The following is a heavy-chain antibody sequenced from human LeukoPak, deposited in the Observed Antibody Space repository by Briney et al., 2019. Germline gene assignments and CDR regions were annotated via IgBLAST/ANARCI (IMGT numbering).Heavy chain of an antibody. CDR3: ARAYQLLKRFLEWLLNYYYYYGMDV. J-gene: IGHJ6*02. CDR1: GFTFSDYY. D-gene: IGHD3-3*01. Sequence: GGSLRLSCAASGFTFSDYYMSWLRQAPGKGLEWVSYISSSGSTIYYADSVKGRFTISRDNAKNSLYLQMNSLRAEDTAVYYCARAYQLLKRFLEWLLNYYYYYGMDVWGQGTTVTVSS. CDR2: ISSSGSTI. V-gene: IGHV3-11*01.